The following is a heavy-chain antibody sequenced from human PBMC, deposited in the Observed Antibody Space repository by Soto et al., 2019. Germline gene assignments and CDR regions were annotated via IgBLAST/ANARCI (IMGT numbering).Heavy chain of an antibody. V-gene: IGHV3-7*01. CDR2: IKEDGSST. CDR1: GFTFSNHW. Sequence: PGGSLRLSCAASGFTFSNHWMNWVRQVPGRGMEWVAKIKEDGSSTYFADSVRGRFTISRDNAKNTLYLQMSNLRAEDTAVYYCATPRWYYDFWSGYYMKSTYGMDVWGQGTTVTVSS. J-gene: IGHJ6*02. CDR3: ATPRWYYDFWSGYYMKSTYGMDV. D-gene: IGHD3-3*01.